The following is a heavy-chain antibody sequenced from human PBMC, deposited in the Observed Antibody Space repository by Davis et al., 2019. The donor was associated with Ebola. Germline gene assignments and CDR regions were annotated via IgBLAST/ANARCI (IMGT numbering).Heavy chain of an antibody. J-gene: IGHJ3*02. Sequence: SETLSLTCTVSGGSISSSSYYWGWIRQPPGKGLEWIGYIYYSGSTNYNPSLKSRVTISVDKSKNQFSLKLSSVTAADTAVYYCASDSSSPRAFDIWGQGTMVTVSS. D-gene: IGHD6-13*01. CDR3: ASDSSSPRAFDI. CDR2: IYYSGST. CDR1: GGSISSSSYY. V-gene: IGHV4-61*05.